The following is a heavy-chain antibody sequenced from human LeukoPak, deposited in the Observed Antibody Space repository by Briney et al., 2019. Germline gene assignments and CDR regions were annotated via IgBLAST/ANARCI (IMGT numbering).Heavy chain of an antibody. Sequence: ASVKVSCKASGGTFSSYAISWVRQAPGQGLEWMGGIIPIFGTANYAQKFQGRVTITTDESTSTAYMELSSLRSEDTAVYYCARAYCGGDCYSEMPDHYYYYMDVWGKGTTVTVSS. J-gene: IGHJ6*03. CDR3: ARAYCGGDCYSEMPDHYYYYMDV. D-gene: IGHD2-21*01. V-gene: IGHV1-69*05. CDR1: GGTFSSYA. CDR2: IIPIFGTA.